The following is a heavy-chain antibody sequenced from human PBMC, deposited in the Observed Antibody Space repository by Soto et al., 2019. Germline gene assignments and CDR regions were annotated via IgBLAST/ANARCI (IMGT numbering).Heavy chain of an antibody. CDR1: GCTFSSYA. CDR3: AATLEMATIHSFDY. CDR2: IIPIFGTA. J-gene: IGHJ4*02. D-gene: IGHD5-12*01. V-gene: IGHV1-69*06. Sequence: ASVKVSCKASGCTFSSYAISWVRQAPGQGLEWMGGIIPIFGTANYAQKFQGRVTITADKSTSTAYMELSSLRSEDTAVYYCAATLEMATIHSFDYWGQGTLVTVSS.